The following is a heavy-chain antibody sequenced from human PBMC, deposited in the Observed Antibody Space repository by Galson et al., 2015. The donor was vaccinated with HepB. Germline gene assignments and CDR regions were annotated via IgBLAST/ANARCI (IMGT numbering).Heavy chain of an antibody. CDR3: ARTGRKLEELDY. CDR2: IYYSGST. V-gene: IGHV4-31*03. J-gene: IGHJ4*02. D-gene: IGHD1/OR15-1a*01. CDR1: GGSIRSGGYY. Sequence: TLSLTCTVSGGSIRSGGYYWSWIRQHPGKGLEWIGYIYYSGSTYYNPSLKSRVTISVDTSKNQFSLKLSSVTAADTAVYYCARTGRKLEELDYWGQGTLVTVSS.